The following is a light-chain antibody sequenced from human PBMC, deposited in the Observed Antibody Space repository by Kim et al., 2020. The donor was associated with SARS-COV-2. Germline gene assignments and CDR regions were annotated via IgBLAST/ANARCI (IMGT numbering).Light chain of an antibody. V-gene: IGLV2-14*03. CDR1: SIDIGAFNY. J-gene: IGLJ1*01. CDR3: SSYTTANTRL. Sequence: GPSITISFTGASIDIGAFNYVSWFQQHPGKAPKLMIYDVSERPSGISNRFSGSTSGYTASLTISGLQAEDEADYYCSSYTTANTRLFGTGTKVTVL. CDR2: DVS.